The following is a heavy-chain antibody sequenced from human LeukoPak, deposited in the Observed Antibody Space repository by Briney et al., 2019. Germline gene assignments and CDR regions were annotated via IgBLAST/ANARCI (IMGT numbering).Heavy chain of an antibody. J-gene: IGHJ5*02. D-gene: IGHD6-19*01. CDR3: AALAVAGTMDWFDP. CDR1: GGSISSYY. V-gene: IGHV4-59*01. Sequence: SETLSLTCTVSGGSISSYYWSWIRQPPGKGLEWIGYIYYSGSTNYNPSLKSRVTISVDTSKNQFSLKLNSVTAADTAVYYCAALAVAGTMDWFDPWGQGTLVTVSS. CDR2: IYYSGST.